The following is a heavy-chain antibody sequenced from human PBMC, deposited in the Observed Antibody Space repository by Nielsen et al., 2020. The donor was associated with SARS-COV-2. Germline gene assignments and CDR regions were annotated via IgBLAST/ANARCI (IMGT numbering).Heavy chain of an antibody. CDR2: IRWNSVSI. CDR1: GFTFDDYA. CDR3: AKVYGDYVGFFDV. V-gene: IGHV3-9*01. Sequence: SLKISCVGSGFTFDDYAMHWVRPAPGKGLEWVSGIRWNSVSIDYADSVKGRFTISRDNAKSSLYLQMNSLRAEDTAFYYCAKVYGDYVGFFDVWGRGTLVTVSS. J-gene: IGHJ2*01. D-gene: IGHD4-17*01.